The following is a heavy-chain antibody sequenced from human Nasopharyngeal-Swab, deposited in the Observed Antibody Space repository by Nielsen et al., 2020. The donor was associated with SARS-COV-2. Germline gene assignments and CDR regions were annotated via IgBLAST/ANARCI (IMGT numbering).Heavy chain of an antibody. CDR3: ARELSPYYDFWSGWLDY. V-gene: IGHV1-46*01. CDR2: INPRCST. CDR1: GYTFTSYY. D-gene: IGHD3-3*01. J-gene: IGHJ4*02. Sequence: ASVKVSFKASGYTFTSYYMHWVRQAPGQGLYWMGIINPRCSTTYSEKFQGRVTMTSDTSTSTVYMELSSLRSEDTAVYYCARELSPYYDFWSGWLDYWGQGILVTVSS.